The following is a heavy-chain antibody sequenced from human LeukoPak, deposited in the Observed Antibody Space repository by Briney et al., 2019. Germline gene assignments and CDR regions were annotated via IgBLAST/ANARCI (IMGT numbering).Heavy chain of an antibody. Sequence: PSETLSLTCTVSGGSISSYYWSWIRQPPGKGLEWIGYIYYSGSTNYNPSLKSRVTISVDTSKNQFSLKLSSVTAADTAVYYCARPSWNYYYMYVWGKGTTVTVSS. V-gene: IGHV4-59*01. D-gene: IGHD6-13*01. J-gene: IGHJ6*03. CDR2: IYYSGST. CDR3: ARPSWNYYYMYV. CDR1: GGSISSYY.